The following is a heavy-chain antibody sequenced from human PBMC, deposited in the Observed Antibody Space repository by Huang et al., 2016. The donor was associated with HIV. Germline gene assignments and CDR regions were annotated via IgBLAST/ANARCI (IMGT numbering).Heavy chain of an antibody. CDR1: GESLGTYY. D-gene: IGHD3-10*01. Sequence: QVQLQQWGAGLLKPSETLALTCAVYGESLGTYYWAWIRRPPGKGLQWIGEVNDGGDINDNPSLESRVTISGDTSRNQVSLTLTSMTAADTATYYCARRFRVAATRKWFDPWGQGTLVIVSS. CDR2: VNDGGDI. J-gene: IGHJ5*02. CDR3: ARRFRVAATRKWFDP. V-gene: IGHV4-34*01.